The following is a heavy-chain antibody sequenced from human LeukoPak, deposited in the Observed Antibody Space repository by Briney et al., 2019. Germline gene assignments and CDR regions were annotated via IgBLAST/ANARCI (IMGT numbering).Heavy chain of an antibody. J-gene: IGHJ4*02. Sequence: GGSLRLSCAASGFTFSTYGMHWVRQAPGKGLEWVAFIRNDGTIKYYADSVKGRFTISRDNSKNTLYLQMNSLRAEDTAVYYCARDRQGIVGATQGLDYWGQGTLVTVSS. V-gene: IGHV3-30*02. D-gene: IGHD1-26*01. CDR2: IRNDGTIK. CDR3: ARDRQGIVGATQGLDY. CDR1: GFTFSTYG.